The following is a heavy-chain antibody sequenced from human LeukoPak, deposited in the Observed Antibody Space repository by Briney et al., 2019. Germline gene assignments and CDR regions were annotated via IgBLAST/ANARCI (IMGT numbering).Heavy chain of an antibody. Sequence: SETLSLTCTVSGRYPRSYYWRWIREPPGKGLEWMGYINAMWNTDYNPYLKSRVTISIDTSTSQFSLHLTSVTAADTAVYYWARHELAAAGLDYWGQGTLVTVSS. CDR3: ARHELAAAGLDY. V-gene: IGHV4-4*08. CDR2: INAMWNT. J-gene: IGHJ4*02. D-gene: IGHD6-13*01. CDR1: GRYPRSYY.